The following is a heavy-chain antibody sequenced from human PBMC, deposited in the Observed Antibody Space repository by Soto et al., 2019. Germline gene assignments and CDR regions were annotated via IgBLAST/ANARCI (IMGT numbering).Heavy chain of an antibody. D-gene: IGHD3-10*01. J-gene: IGHJ6*02. V-gene: IGHV3-30*18. CDR1: GFTFSSYG. Sequence: GGSLRLSCAASGFTFSSYGMHWVRPAPGKGLEWVAVISYDGSNKYYADSVKGRFTISRDNSKNTLYLQMNSLRAEDTAVYYCAKDCEMVRGVMDVWGQGTTVTVSS. CDR2: ISYDGSNK. CDR3: AKDCEMVRGVMDV.